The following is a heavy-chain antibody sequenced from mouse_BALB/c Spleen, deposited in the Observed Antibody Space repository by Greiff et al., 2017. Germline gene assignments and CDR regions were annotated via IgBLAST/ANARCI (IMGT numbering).Heavy chain of an antibody. Sequence: EVNVVESGGGLVQPGGSMKLSCVASGFTFSSYWMSWVRQSPEKGLEWVAEIRLKSDNYATHYAESVKGKFTISRDDSKSRLYLQMNSLRAEDTGIYYCTANWDAYWYFDVWGAGTTVTVSS. CDR2: IRLKSDNYAT. V-gene: IGHV6-6*02. J-gene: IGHJ1*01. CDR1: GFTFSSYW. CDR3: TANWDAYWYFDV. D-gene: IGHD4-1*01.